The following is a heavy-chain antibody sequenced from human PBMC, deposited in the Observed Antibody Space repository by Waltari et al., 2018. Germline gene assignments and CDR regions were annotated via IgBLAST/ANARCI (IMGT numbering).Heavy chain of an antibody. CDR1: GLSFSDYN. Sequence: QLVESGGGLVKPGSSLRLSCAAYGLSFSDYNMYWLRRAPGKGLEWVSSISSKSTYIYYADSVRGRFSISRDNAENSLFLQMNNLRGEDTAVYYCARDTIFYGSGSYDPWGQGTRVTVSS. D-gene: IGHD3-10*01. CDR2: ISSKSTYI. V-gene: IGHV3-21*01. CDR3: ARDTIFYGSGSYDP. J-gene: IGHJ5*02.